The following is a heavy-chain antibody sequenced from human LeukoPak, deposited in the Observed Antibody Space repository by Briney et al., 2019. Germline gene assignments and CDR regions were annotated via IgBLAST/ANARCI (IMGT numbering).Heavy chain of an antibody. D-gene: IGHD1-1*01. CDR2: INPKNGDT. J-gene: IGHJ6*03. Sequence: ASVKVSCKASGYTFTHYIINWVRQAPGQGLEWMGRINPKNGDTNFAQKFHDRVTMTSDTSMSAAYMEISRLTYDDTAVYYCARDKQLDWAHYYYYYMDVWGKGTTVTVSS. V-gene: IGHV1-2*06. CDR1: GYTFTHYI. CDR3: ARDKQLDWAHYYYYYMDV.